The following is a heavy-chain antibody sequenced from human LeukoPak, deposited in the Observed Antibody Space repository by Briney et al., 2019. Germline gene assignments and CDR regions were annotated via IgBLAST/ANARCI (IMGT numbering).Heavy chain of an antibody. Sequence: PGGSLRLSCAASGFTFSSYAMSWVRQAPGKGLEWVSDISGSGGSTYYADSVKGRFTISRDNSKNTLYLQMNSLRAEDTAVYYCAKDGETYCSSTSCKPDYWGQGTLVTVSS. CDR1: GFTFSSYA. D-gene: IGHD2-2*01. CDR3: AKDGETYCSSTSCKPDY. CDR2: ISGSGGST. V-gene: IGHV3-23*01. J-gene: IGHJ4*02.